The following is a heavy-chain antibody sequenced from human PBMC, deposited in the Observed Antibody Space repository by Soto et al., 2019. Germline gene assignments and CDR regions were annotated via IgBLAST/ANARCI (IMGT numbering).Heavy chain of an antibody. CDR3: AREERYCGGDCYLRFDY. CDR2: IIPIFGTA. D-gene: IGHD2-21*02. CDR1: GGTFSSYA. V-gene: IGHV1-69*13. J-gene: IGHJ4*02. Sequence: SVKVSCKASGGTFSSYAISWVRQAPGQGLEWMGGIIPIFGTANYAQKFQGRVTITADESMSTAYMELSSLRSEDTAVYYCAREERYCGGDCYLRFDYWGQGTLVTVSS.